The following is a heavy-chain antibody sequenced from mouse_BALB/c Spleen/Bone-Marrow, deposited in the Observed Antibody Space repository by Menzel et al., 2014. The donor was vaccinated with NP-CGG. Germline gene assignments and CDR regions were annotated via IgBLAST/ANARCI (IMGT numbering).Heavy chain of an antibody. J-gene: IGHJ3*01. D-gene: IGHD2-2*01. CDR2: INPSSGYI. CDR1: GYTFDYYT. V-gene: IGHV1-4*01. CDR3: AREVYGSWFAY. Sequence: VQLQQSGAELARPGASVKMSCKASGYTFDYYTVQWVKQRPGQGLEWIGYINPSSGYINYNQRFKDKATLTADKSSSTAYMQLSSLTSEDSAVYYCAREVYGSWFAYWGQGTLVTVSA.